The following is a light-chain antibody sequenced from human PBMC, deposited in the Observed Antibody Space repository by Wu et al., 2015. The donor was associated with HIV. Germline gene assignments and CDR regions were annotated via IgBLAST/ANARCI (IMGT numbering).Light chain of an antibody. CDR1: QSISSSH. CDR2: ATS. CDR3: QQYVSSPT. J-gene: IGKJ5*01. V-gene: IGKV3-20*01. Sequence: EIVLTQSPGILSVSPGERATLFCRTSQSISSSHLAWYQQRPGQAPRLLIYATSNRATGIPDRISGSGSGTLFTLTISRLEPEDSAVYFCQQYVSSPTFGQGTRLEIK.